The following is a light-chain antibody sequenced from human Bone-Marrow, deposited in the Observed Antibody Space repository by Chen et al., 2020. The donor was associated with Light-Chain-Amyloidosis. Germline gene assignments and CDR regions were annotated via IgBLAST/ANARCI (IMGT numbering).Light chain of an antibody. CDR2: RDT. CDR3: QSADSSGTYEVI. Sequence: SYELTQPPSVSVSQGQTARITCSGDDLPTKYALWYQQKPGQAPVLVIHRDTERPSGISERFSGSSSGTTATLTISGVQAEDEADYHCQSADSSGTYEVIFGGGTKLTVL. V-gene: IGLV3-25*03. J-gene: IGLJ2*01. CDR1: DLPTKY.